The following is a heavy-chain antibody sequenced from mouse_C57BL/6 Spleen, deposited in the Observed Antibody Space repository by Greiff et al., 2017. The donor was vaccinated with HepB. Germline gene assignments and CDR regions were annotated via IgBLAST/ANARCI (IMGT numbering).Heavy chain of an antibody. Sequence: DVMLVESGGGLVQPGGSLKLSCAASGFTFSDYYMYWVRQTPEKRLEWVAYISNGGGSTYYPDTVKGRFTISRDNAKNTLYLQMSRLKSEDTAMYYCARVYYDYDECPSYFDYWGQGTTLPVSS. CDR3: ARVYYDYDECPSYFDY. CDR2: ISNGGGST. CDR1: GFTFSDYY. D-gene: IGHD2-4*01. V-gene: IGHV5-12*01. J-gene: IGHJ2*01.